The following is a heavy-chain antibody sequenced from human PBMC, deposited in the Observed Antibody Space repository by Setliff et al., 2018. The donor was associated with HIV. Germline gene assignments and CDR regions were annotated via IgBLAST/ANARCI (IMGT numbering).Heavy chain of an antibody. D-gene: IGHD3-16*01. CDR2: ISQTRST. CDR1: GGSFSGDY. J-gene: IGHJ6*03. CDR3: ARGKVLTAVYYYYYMDV. V-gene: IGHV4-34*01. Sequence: SETLSLTCAVCGGSFSGDYWVWIRQSPGKGLEWIGDISQTRSTNYDPSLKSRVTISLDTSKNQLSLKLTSVSAADTAVYYCARGKVLTAVYYYYYMDVWGKGTTVTVSS.